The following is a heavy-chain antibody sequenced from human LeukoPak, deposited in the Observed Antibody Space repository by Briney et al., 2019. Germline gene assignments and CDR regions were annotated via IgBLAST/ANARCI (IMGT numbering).Heavy chain of an antibody. D-gene: IGHD3-10*01. J-gene: IGHJ4*02. V-gene: IGHV3-53*01. CDR3: ARDPFTGADY. Sequence: QPGGSLRLSCTASGFTVSNNYMSWVRQAPGKGLECVSVIDSGGNTYHGDSVKGRFSISRDNSKNTLYLQMNSLRAEDTAVYYCARDPFTGADYWGQGILVTVSS. CDR1: GFTVSNNY. CDR2: IDSGGNT.